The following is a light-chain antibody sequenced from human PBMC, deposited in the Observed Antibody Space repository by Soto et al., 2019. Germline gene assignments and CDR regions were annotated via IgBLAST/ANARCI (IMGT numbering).Light chain of an antibody. CDR1: SSDIGGYDY. CDR3: GSITRSSTSV. V-gene: IGLV2-14*01. CDR2: DVT. J-gene: IGLJ1*01. Sequence: QSVLTQPPSASGSPGQSVTISCTGTSSDIGGYDYVSWYQHQPGKAPKLIIYDVTKRPSGVSNRFSGSKSGNTASLTISGIQAEDEGDYYCGSITRSSTSVFGTGTKVTVL.